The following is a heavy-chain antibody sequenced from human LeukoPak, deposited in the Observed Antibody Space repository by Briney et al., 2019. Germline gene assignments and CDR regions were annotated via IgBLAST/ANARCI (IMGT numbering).Heavy chain of an antibody. CDR1: GFTFSTYS. CDR2: ISYDGSNK. J-gene: IGHJ4*02. Sequence: PGGSLRLSCAASGFTFSTYSINWVRQAPGKGLEWVAVISYDGSNKYYADSVKGRFTISRDNSKNTLYLQMNSLRAEDTAVYYCARAVKQQLVPYYFDYWGQGTLVTVSS. D-gene: IGHD6-13*01. CDR3: ARAVKQQLVPYYFDY. V-gene: IGHV3-30*03.